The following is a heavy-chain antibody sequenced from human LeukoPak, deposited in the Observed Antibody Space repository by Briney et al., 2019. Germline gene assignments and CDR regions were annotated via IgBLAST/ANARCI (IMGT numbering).Heavy chain of an antibody. V-gene: IGHV3-53*01. D-gene: IGHD6-19*01. J-gene: IGHJ4*02. CDR2: IYIGGDT. CDR1: GLSVSSNY. CDR3: AKGRLALDY. Sequence: GGSLRLSCAASGLSVSSNYMSWVRQAPGKGLEWVSIIYIGGDTYYADSVKGRFTISRDNSKNTLYLQMNSLRAEDTAVYYCAKGRLALDYWGQGTLVTVSS.